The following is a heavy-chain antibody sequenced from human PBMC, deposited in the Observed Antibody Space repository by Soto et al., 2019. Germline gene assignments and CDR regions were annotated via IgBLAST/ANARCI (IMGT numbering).Heavy chain of an antibody. CDR1: GFTFSSYD. CDR3: AGHGGQWLNWFDP. J-gene: IGHJ5*02. D-gene: IGHD6-19*01. Sequence: EVQLVESGGGLVQPGGSLRLSCAASGFTFSSYDMNWVRQAPGKGLEWVPYISSSSSTIYYADSVKGRFTISRDNAKNSLYLQMNSLRAEDTAVYYCAGHGGQWLNWFDPWGQGILVTVSS. CDR2: ISSSSSTI. V-gene: IGHV3-48*01.